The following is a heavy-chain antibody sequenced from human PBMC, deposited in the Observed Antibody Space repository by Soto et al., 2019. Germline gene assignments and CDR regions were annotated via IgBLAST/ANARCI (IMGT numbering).Heavy chain of an antibody. J-gene: IGHJ4*02. CDR2: ISYDGSNK. V-gene: IGHV3-30-3*01. CDR3: ARGLRGYSYGSQPVY. CDR1: GFTFSSYA. D-gene: IGHD5-18*01. Sequence: QVPLVESGGGVVQPGRSLRLSCAASGFTFSSYAMHWVRQAPGKGLEWVAVISYDGSNKYYADSVKGRFTISRDNSKNTLYLQMNSLRAEDTAVYYCARGLRGYSYGSQPVYWGQGTLVTVSS.